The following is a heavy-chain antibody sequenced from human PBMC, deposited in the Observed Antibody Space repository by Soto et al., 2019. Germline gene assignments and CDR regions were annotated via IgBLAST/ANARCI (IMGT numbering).Heavy chain of an antibody. D-gene: IGHD3-9*01. CDR1: GFTFSSYA. CDR2: TSGSGGST. V-gene: IGHV3-23*01. CDR3: ANATLRHNTGYVIDY. Sequence: GGSLRLSCAASGFTFSSYAMSWVRQAPGKGLEWVSSTSGSGGSTYYADSVKGRFTISRDNSKNTLYLQMNSLRAEDTAVYYCANATLRHNTGYVIDYWGQGTLVTVSS. J-gene: IGHJ4*02.